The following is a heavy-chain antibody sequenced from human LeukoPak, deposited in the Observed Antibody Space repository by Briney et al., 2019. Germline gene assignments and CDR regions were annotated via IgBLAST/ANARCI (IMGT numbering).Heavy chain of an antibody. V-gene: IGHV3-43*02. J-gene: IGHJ6*03. CDR1: GFSFDDYA. D-gene: IGHD1-14*01. CDR2: ISGDGGST. Sequence: GESLTLSCAVSGFSFDDYAMHWVRQAPGKGLEWVSLISGDGGSTYYADSVKSRFTIYRDNSKNSLYLQMNSLRTEGTALYYWAKGYFYYYYMDVWGKGTTVAVSS. CDR3: AKGYFYYYYMDV.